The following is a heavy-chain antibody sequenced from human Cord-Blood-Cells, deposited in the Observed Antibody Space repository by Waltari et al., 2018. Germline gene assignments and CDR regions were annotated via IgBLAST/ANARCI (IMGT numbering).Heavy chain of an antibody. D-gene: IGHD3-9*01. CDR3: ARGLHYDILTGSPEGAFDI. CDR2: INHSGST. J-gene: IGHJ3*02. V-gene: IGHV4-34*01. Sequence: IRQPPGKGLEWIGEINHSGSTNYNPSLKSRVTISVDTSKNQFSLKLSSVTAADTAVYYCARGLHYDILTGSPEGAFDIWGQGTMVTVSS.